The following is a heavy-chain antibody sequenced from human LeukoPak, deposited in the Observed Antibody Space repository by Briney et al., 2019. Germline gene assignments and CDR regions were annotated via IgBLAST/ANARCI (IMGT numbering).Heavy chain of an antibody. CDR3: ARDKGSSWTNFDY. CDR2: ISPNSGGT. V-gene: IGHV1-2*02. D-gene: IGHD6-13*01. Sequence: GASVKVSCKASGYTFTGYYMHWVRQAPGQGLEWMGWISPNSGGTNYAQKFQGRVTMTRDTSIRTAYMELSRLRSDDTAVYYCARDKGSSWTNFDYWGQGTLVTVSS. J-gene: IGHJ4*02. CDR1: GYTFTGYY.